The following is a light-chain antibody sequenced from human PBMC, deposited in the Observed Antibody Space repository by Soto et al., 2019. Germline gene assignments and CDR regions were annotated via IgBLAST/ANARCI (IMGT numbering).Light chain of an antibody. CDR3: QQYGSPPPIT. Sequence: ENVLTQSPGTLSLSPGERATLSCRASQSVTSSYLAWYQQKPGLAPRLLIYGASTRAKGIPDRFSGGGSGTDFTLTISRLEPEDFAVYYCQQYGSPPPITFGQGTRVEIK. CDR2: GAS. V-gene: IGKV3-20*01. J-gene: IGKJ5*01. CDR1: QSVTSSY.